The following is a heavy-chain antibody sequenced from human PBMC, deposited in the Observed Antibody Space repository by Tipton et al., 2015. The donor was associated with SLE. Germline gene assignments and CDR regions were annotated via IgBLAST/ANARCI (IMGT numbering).Heavy chain of an antibody. D-gene: IGHD4-17*01. V-gene: IGHV3-30*02. CDR1: GFTFSDHA. J-gene: IGHJ2*01. CDR2: IQFDGSNK. Sequence: GSLRLSCAASGFTFSDHAIHWVRQAPGKGLEWMAFIQFDGSNKYYADSVKGRFSISRDNSKNTVFLQMNGLRPADTAVYYCAKVEVLDGDYNWYFDLWGRGTLVSVSS. CDR3: AKVEVLDGDYNWYFDL.